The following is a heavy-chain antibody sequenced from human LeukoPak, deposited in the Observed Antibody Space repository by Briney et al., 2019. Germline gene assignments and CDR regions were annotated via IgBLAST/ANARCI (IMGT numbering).Heavy chain of an antibody. CDR1: GYTFTGYY. V-gene: IGHV1-8*02. CDR3: ATRYYYDSSGRFDY. Sequence: ASVKVSCKASGYTFTGYYMHWVRQATGQGLEWMGWMNPNSGNTGYAQKFQGRVTMTRNTSISTAYMELSSLRSEDTAVYYCATRYYYDSSGRFDYWGQGTLVTVSS. D-gene: IGHD3-22*01. CDR2: MNPNSGNT. J-gene: IGHJ4*02.